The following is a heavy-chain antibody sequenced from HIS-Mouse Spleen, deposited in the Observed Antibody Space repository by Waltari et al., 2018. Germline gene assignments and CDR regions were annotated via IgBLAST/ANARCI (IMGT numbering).Heavy chain of an antibody. Sequence: QLQLQESGPGLVKPSETLSLTCTVPGGSISRSRYHWGCIRQPPGKGLEWIGSIYYSGSTYYNPSLKSRVTISVDTSKNQFSLKLSSVTAADTAVYYCAREIPYSSSWYDWYFDLWGRGTLVTVSS. CDR1: GGSISRSRYH. J-gene: IGHJ2*01. CDR2: IYYSGST. D-gene: IGHD6-13*01. CDR3: AREIPYSSSWYDWYFDL. V-gene: IGHV4-39*07.